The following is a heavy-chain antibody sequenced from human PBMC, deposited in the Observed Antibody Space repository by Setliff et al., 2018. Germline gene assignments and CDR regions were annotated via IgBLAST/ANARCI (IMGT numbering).Heavy chain of an antibody. CDR1: GYTFISYD. Sequence: PSVKVSCKASGYTFISYDINWVRQATGQGLEWMGWMNPNSGNTGYAQKFQGRVTMTRNTSISTAYMELSSLISEDTAVYYCAALPNLHLRWTERVPYWGQGTLVTVSS. J-gene: IGHJ4*02. CDR3: AALPNLHLRWTERVPY. V-gene: IGHV1-8*02. CDR2: MNPNSGNT. D-gene: IGHD4-17*01.